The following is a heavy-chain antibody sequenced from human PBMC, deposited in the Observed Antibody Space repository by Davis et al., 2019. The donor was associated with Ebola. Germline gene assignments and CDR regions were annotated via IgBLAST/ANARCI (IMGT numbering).Heavy chain of an antibody. V-gene: IGHV7-4-1*02. J-gene: IGHJ4*02. CDR1: GYTFTNYA. D-gene: IGHD6-13*01. CDR2: INTNTGNP. Sequence: AASVTVSCKASGYTFTNYAMNRVRQASGQGLEYMGWINTNTGNPTYAQGFTGRFVISLDTSVSTAYLQISSLKAEDTAVYYCARDGVAAAGEPQFDYWGQGTLVTVSS. CDR3: ARDGVAAAGEPQFDY.